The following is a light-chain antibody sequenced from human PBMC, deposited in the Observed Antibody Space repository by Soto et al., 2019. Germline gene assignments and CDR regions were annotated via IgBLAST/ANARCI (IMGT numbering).Light chain of an antibody. V-gene: IGKV3-20*01. CDR1: QSVSSTY. J-gene: IGKJ4*01. CDR2: GAS. CDR3: QQYGSSPFT. Sequence: EIVLTQSPGTLSLSPGERATLSCRASQSVSSTYLGWYQQKPGQAPRLLIYGASTRVTGIPDRFSGSVSGTDFTLTISRLESEDFAVYYCQQYGSSPFTFGGGTKVEIK.